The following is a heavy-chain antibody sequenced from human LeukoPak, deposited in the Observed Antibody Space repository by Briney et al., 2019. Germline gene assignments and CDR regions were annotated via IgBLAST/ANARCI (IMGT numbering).Heavy chain of an antibody. D-gene: IGHD4-17*01. V-gene: IGHV3-23*01. CDR3: AKAWALYGDIDFDY. Sequence: GGSLRLSCAASGFTFSSYAMSWVRQAPGKWLEWVSAISGGGGSTYYADSVKGRFTISRDNSKNTLYLQMNSLRAEDTAVYYCAKAWALYGDIDFDYWGQGTLVTVSS. J-gene: IGHJ4*02. CDR1: GFTFSSYA. CDR2: ISGGGGST.